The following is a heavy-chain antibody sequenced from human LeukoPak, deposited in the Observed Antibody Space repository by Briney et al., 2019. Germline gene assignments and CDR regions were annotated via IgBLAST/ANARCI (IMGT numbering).Heavy chain of an antibody. D-gene: IGHD1-26*01. J-gene: IGHJ4*02. CDR1: GYTFTGYD. CDR3: TRGSLSGSSRDY. Sequence: ASVRVSCKASGYTFTGYDINWVRQATGQGLEWMGWMNPNTRDTGYAQKFQGRVTMTRTSSIDTAYMELSGLRSEDTAVYYCTRGSLSGSSRDYWGQGTLLTVSS. V-gene: IGHV1-8*01. CDR2: MNPNTRDT.